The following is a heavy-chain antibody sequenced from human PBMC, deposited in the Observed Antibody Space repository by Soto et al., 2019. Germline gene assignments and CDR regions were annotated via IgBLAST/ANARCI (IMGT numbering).Heavy chain of an antibody. J-gene: IGHJ5*02. CDR2: IVSLFGTT. D-gene: IGHD2-8*01. CDR3: GGRGIRTPWCAIDA. CDR1: GGTFKTYE. Sequence: QVHLVQSGAEVKKPGSSVKVSCRASGGTFKTYEINWVRQAPGQGLEWMGGIVSLFGTTNWAQQFQGTVTFSADESTSTAYMELSSLRSEDTAVYYCGGRGIRTPWCAIDAWGQGALVTVSS. V-gene: IGHV1-69*01.